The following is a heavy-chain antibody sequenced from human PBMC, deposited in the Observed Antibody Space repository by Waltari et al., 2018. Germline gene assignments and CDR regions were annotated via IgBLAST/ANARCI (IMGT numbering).Heavy chain of an antibody. V-gene: IGHV3-33*01. Sequence: QVQLVESGGGVVQPGRSLSLSCTTSGITFSSYGMHWVRQAPGKGLGLVAVIWYDGIKKYYAGSVKGRFTISRDNSKNTLYLEMNSLRAEDTAVYYCARSVVVPAALDYWGQGTLVTVSS. D-gene: IGHD2-2*01. J-gene: IGHJ4*02. CDR3: ARSVVVPAALDY. CDR1: GITFSSYG. CDR2: IWYDGIKK.